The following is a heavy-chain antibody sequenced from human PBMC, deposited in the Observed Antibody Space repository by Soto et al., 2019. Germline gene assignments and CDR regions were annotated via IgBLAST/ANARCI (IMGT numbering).Heavy chain of an antibody. Sequence: EVQLVESGGGLVKPGGSLRLSCEASGFSFSDYPMNWIRQTPGKGPEWVSSISPRSNYIYYADSVRGRFTISRDDAKNSLYLQLDSLRAEDTAVYYCARGGHCTSTSCYRDYWGQGTLVTVSS. V-gene: IGHV3-21*01. D-gene: IGHD2-2*03. J-gene: IGHJ4*02. CDR2: ISPRSNYI. CDR3: ARGGHCTSTSCYRDY. CDR1: GFSFSDYP.